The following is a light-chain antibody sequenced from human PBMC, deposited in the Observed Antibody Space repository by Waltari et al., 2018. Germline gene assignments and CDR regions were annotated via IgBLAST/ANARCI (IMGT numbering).Light chain of an antibody. V-gene: IGKV2-29*02. Sequence: IVMTQSPLYLSVTPGQSASISCNSSPSLLHTDGKTYLYWYFQKSGQSPHLLIHETSTRMSGVSDRFSGSGSGTQFTLTISRVEPEDVGVFYCMQSFLIPLTFGPGTKVDIK. CDR3: MQSFLIPLT. CDR2: ETS. J-gene: IGKJ3*01. CDR1: PSLLHTDGKTY.